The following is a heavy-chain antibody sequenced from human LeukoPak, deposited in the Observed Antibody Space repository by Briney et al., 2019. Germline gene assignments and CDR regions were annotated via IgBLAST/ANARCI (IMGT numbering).Heavy chain of an antibody. D-gene: IGHD4-11*01. CDR1: EFTFSSYS. J-gene: IGHJ6*02. CDR2: ISSSGSIL. V-gene: IGHV3-48*04. CDR3: ARDGTTPMSNYYYAMDV. Sequence: GGSLRLSCAASEFTFSSYSMNWVRQAPGKGLEWVSYISSSGSILYYADSVKGRFTISRDNAKNSLYLQMNSLRAEDTAVYYCARDGTTPMSNYYYAMDVWGQGTTVTVSS.